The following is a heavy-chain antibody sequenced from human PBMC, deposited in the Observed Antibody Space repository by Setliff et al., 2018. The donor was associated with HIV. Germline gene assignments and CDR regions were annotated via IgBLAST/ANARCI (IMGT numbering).Heavy chain of an antibody. CDR1: GGSFSGYY. J-gene: IGHJ1*01. D-gene: IGHD3-9*01. CDR3: ARGRYDILNGYYYSEYFQH. CDR2: INHSGST. Sequence: SETLSLTCAVYGGSFSGYYWSWIRQPPGKGLEWIGEINHSGSTNYNPSLKSRVTISVDTSKNQFSLKLSSVTAADTAVYYCARGRYDILNGYYYSEYFQHWGQGTLVTVSS. V-gene: IGHV4-34*01.